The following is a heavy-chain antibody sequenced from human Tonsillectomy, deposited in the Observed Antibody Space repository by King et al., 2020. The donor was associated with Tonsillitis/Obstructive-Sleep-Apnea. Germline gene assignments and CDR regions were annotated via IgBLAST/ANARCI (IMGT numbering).Heavy chain of an antibody. V-gene: IGHV3-48*03. Sequence: VQLVESGGGLVQPGGSLRLSCAASGFIFRSYEMNWVRQAPGKGLEGVSYIGSSGTPTYNAHSVKGRFTISRDNAKNSLYLQMNSLRAEDTAVYYCARVGFEYCISTSCSPLDYWGQGTLVTVSS. J-gene: IGHJ4*02. CDR1: GFIFRSYE. D-gene: IGHD2-2*01. CDR3: ARVGFEYCISTSCSPLDY. CDR2: IGSSGTPT.